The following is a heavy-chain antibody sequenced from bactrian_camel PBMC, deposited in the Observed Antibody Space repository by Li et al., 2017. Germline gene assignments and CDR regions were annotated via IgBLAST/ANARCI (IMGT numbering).Heavy chain of an antibody. CDR1: GYTYRNYC. D-gene: IGHD2*01. J-gene: IGHJ4*01. CDR3: AASAGYCYTWARAQYNC. CDR2: INRDGST. V-gene: IGHV3S55*01. Sequence: QVQLVESGGGSVQAGGSLRLSCAASGYTYRNYCMGWFHQAPGKEREGVARINRDGSTYADSVKGRFTISKDNAKNTLYLQMNSLKPEDTAMYYCAASAGYCYTWARAQYNCWGQGTQVTVS.